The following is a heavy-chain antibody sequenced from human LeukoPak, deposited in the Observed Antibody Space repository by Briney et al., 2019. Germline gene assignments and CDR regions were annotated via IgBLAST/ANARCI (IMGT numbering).Heavy chain of an antibody. CDR3: ARGSTTVTTKDWFDP. CDR2: IYSGGST. Sequence: GGSLRLSCAASGFTVSSNYMTWVRQAPGKGLEWVTVIYSGGSTYYADSVKGRFTISRDNAKNTLDLEMNSLRDDDTAVYYCARGSTTVTTKDWFDPWGQGTQVTVSS. J-gene: IGHJ5*02. CDR1: GFTVSSNY. D-gene: IGHD4-17*01. V-gene: IGHV3-53*01.